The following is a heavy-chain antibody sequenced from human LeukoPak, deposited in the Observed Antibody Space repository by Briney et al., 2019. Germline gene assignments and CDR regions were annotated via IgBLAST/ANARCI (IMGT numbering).Heavy chain of an antibody. CDR1: GFTFSNYW. CDR2: IDQDGSEK. Sequence: GGSLRLSCAASGFTFSNYWMTWVRQAPGKGLEWVANIDQDGSEKFYVDSVEGRFTISRDNAKDSLYLQMNSLRAEDTALYYCARDQGAAGDYWGQGTLVTVSS. J-gene: IGHJ4*02. D-gene: IGHD6-13*01. V-gene: IGHV3-7*01. CDR3: ARDQGAAGDY.